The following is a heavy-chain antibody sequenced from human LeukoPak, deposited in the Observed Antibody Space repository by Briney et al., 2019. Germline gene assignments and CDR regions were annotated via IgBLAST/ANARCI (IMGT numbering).Heavy chain of an antibody. CDR2: ISGSGGST. D-gene: IGHD3-22*01. J-gene: IGHJ4*02. V-gene: IGHV3-23*01. CDR3: AKEPPHYYDSSGPFDY. Sequence: QSGGSLRLSCAASGFTFSGYAMSWVRQAPGKGLEWVSAISGSGGSTYYADSVKGRFTISRDNSKNTLYLQMISLRAEDTAVYYCAKEPPHYYDSSGPFDYWGQGTLVTVSS. CDR1: GFTFSGYA.